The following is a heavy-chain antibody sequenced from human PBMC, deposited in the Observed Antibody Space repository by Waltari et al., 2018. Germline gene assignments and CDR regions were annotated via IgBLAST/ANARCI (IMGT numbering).Heavy chain of an antibody. J-gene: IGHJ3*02. CDR2: ITSDGTHT. V-gene: IGHV3-21*01. CDR3: ARDRRPTLILGSGAFDI. D-gene: IGHD3-22*01. CDR1: GFTFSYCT. Sequence: EVQLVESGGGLVRPGGSLRLSCAASGFTFSYCTMNWVRQAPGKGPEWISFITSDGTHTTYADSVRGRFTISRDNAKNSLFLQINSLRADDTAVYYCARDRRPTLILGSGAFDIWGQGIKVNVSS.